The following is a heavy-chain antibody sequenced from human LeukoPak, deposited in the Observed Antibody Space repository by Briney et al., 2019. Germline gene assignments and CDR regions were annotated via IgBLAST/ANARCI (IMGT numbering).Heavy chain of an antibody. Sequence: SETLSLTCTVSGGAITNDGLYWSWIRQYPGKGLEWIGYIYHSGSTYYSPPLKRRGTMSVDTSKNQFSLNLTSVTAADTAVYYCARVTSTMNNDYWGQGTLVTVSS. CDR2: IYHSGST. CDR3: ARVTSTMNNDY. J-gene: IGHJ4*02. D-gene: IGHD3-22*01. V-gene: IGHV4-31*03. CDR1: GGAITNDGLY.